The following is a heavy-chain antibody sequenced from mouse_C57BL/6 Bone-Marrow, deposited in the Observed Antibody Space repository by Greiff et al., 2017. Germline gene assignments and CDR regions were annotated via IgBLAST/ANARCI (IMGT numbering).Heavy chain of an antibody. Sequence: QVQLKQSGAELVRPGTSVKVSCKASGYAFTNYLIEWVKQRPGQGLEWIGVINPGSGGTNYNEKFKGKATLTADKSSSTAYMQLSSLTSEDSAVYFCARETVGAMDYWGQGTSVTVSS. CDR3: ARETVGAMDY. D-gene: IGHD1-1*01. J-gene: IGHJ4*01. V-gene: IGHV1-54*01. CDR1: GYAFTNYL. CDR2: INPGSGGT.